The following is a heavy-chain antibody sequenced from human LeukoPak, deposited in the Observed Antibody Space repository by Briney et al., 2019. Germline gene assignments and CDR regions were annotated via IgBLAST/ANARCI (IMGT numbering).Heavy chain of an antibody. D-gene: IGHD3-22*01. J-gene: IGHJ3*02. CDR1: GFTFSDHY. CDR2: TRNKANSYTT. Sequence: GGSLTLSCAASGFTFSDHYMDWVRQAPGKGLEWVGRTRNKANSYTTEYAAPVKGRFTITRDDSKNSLYLQMNSLKTEDTAVYYCARIDYYDSSGYDAFDIWGQGTMVTVSS. V-gene: IGHV3-72*01. CDR3: ARIDYYDSSGYDAFDI.